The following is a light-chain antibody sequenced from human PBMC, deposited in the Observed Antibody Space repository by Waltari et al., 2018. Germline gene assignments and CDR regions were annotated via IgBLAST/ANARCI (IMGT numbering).Light chain of an antibody. CDR3: QQYNNWPMYT. CDR2: GES. V-gene: IGKV3-15*01. Sequence: EIVMTQSPATLSVSLGERATLSCRASQSVSSNLAWYQQKPGQAPRLLIYGESTRATGIPARVSGSGSGTEFTLTISSLQSEDFAVYYCQQYNNWPMYTFGQGTKLEIK. J-gene: IGKJ2*01. CDR1: QSVSSN.